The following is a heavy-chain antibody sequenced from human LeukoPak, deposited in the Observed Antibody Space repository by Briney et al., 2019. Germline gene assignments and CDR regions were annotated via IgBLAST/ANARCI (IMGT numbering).Heavy chain of an antibody. Sequence: GGTLRLSCAASGFTFSFHEMNWVRQAPGKGLEWVSYISSTGNSIYYADSVKGRFTISRDNAKNSLYLQMNSLRGEDTAVYYCARASYDSSGYYRTDICGQGTMVTVSS. CDR2: ISSTGNSI. J-gene: IGHJ3*02. CDR3: ARASYDSSGYYRTDI. D-gene: IGHD3-22*01. V-gene: IGHV3-48*03. CDR1: GFTFSFHE.